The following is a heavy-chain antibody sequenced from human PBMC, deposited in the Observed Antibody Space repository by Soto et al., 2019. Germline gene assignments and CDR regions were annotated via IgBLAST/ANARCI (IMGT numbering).Heavy chain of an antibody. CDR3: ARGDTGPRRRYYYGMDV. J-gene: IGHJ6*02. V-gene: IGHV1-69*01. Sequence: QVQLVQSGAEVKKPRSSVKVSCKASGGTFSSYAISWVRQAPGQGLEWMGGIIPIFGTANYAQKFQGRVTITAEESTSTAYMELSSLSSEDTAVYYCARGDTGPRRRYYYGMDVWGQGTTVTVSS. CDR2: IIPIFGTA. CDR1: GGTFSSYA.